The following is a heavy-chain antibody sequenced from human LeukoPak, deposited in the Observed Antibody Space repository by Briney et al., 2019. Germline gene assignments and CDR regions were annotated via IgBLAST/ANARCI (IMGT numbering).Heavy chain of an antibody. J-gene: IGHJ4*02. CDR3: ARPAGTYYYDSSGYTLDY. CDR1: GFTFSSYW. D-gene: IGHD3-22*01. Sequence: GGSLRLSCAASGFTFSSYWMSWVRQAPGKGLEWVAVISYDGSNKYYADSVKGRFTISRDNSKNTLYLQMNSLRAEDTAVYYCARPAGTYYYDSSGYTLDYWGQGTLVTVSS. CDR2: ISYDGSNK. V-gene: IGHV3-30-3*01.